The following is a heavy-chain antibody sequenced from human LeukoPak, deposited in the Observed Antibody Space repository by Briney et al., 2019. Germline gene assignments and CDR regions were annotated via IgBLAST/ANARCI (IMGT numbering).Heavy chain of an antibody. CDR2: IKSDGSNT. D-gene: IGHD3-10*02. CDR3: AELGITMIGGV. CDR1: GFTFSSYW. J-gene: IGHJ6*04. Sequence: LWGSLRLSCAVSGFTFSSYWMHWVRQAPGKGLVWVSRIKSDGSNTNYADSVKGRFTISRDNAKNSLYLQMNSLRAEDTAVYYCAELGITMIGGVWGKGTTVTISS. V-gene: IGHV3-74*01.